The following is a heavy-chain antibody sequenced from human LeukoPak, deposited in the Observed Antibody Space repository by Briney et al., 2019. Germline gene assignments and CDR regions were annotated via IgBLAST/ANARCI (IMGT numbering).Heavy chain of an antibody. CDR3: AKGWTATSVDYFDY. V-gene: IGHV3-66*01. J-gene: IGHJ4*02. Sequence: GGSLRLSCVASGFSFSSNYMSWVRQAPGKGLEWVSVIYSGGSTYYADSVKDRFTISRDNSKNTLYLQMNSLRAEDTAVYYCAKGWTATSVDYFDYWGQGTLVTVSS. CDR1: GFSFSSNY. D-gene: IGHD4-23*01. CDR2: IYSGGST.